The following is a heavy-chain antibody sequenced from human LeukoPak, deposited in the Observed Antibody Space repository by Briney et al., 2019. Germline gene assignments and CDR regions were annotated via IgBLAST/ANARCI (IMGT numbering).Heavy chain of an antibody. CDR2: INHSGST. CDR3: ARDSDKGRFGS. V-gene: IGHV4-34*01. J-gene: IGHJ4*02. D-gene: IGHD3-10*01. Sequence: SETLSLTCAVYGGSFSGYYWSWIRQPPGKGLEWIGEINHSGSTNYNPSLKSRVTISVDTSKNQFSLKLSSVTAADTAVYYCARDSDKGRFGSWGQGTLVTVSS. CDR1: GGSFSGYY.